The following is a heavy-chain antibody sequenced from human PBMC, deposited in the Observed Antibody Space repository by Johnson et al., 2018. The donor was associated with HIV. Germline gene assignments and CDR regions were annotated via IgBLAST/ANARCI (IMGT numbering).Heavy chain of an antibody. D-gene: IGHD3-10*01. CDR3: ARDFVAFGECTAFDV. J-gene: IGHJ3*01. Sequence: VQLVESGGGLVKPGGSLRLSCAASGFTFSSYAMSWVRQAPGKGLEWVGRIKSKTDGGTTDYAAPVKGRFTISRDNAKNSLYLQMNSLRAEDTALYYCARDFVAFGECTAFDVWGQGTMVTVSS. CDR2: IKSKTDGGTT. V-gene: IGHV3-15*01. CDR1: GFTFSSYA.